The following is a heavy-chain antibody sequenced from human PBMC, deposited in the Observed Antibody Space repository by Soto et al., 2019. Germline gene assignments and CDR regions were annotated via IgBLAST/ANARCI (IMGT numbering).Heavy chain of an antibody. CDR1: GGSSSSYY. D-gene: IGHD1-26*01. J-gene: IGHJ4*02. Sequence: QVQLQESGPGLVKPSETLSLTCTVSGGSSSSYYWSWIRQPPGKGLEWIGFIHYSGSTNSNPSLKSRVTMSVDTSKNQFSLKLSSVTAADTAVYYCATFRGGGAGEYFDYWGQGILVTVSS. CDR3: ATFRGGGAGEYFDY. CDR2: IHYSGST. V-gene: IGHV4-59*08.